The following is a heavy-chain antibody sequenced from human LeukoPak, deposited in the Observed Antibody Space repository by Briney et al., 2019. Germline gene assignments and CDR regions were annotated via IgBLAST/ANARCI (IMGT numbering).Heavy chain of an antibody. J-gene: IGHJ4*02. V-gene: IGHV3-21*01. D-gene: IGHD3-10*01. CDR1: GFTFSSYS. CDR2: ISSSSSDI. CDR3: ARGDGHGSGIYSKPPFNS. Sequence: GGSLRLSCAASGFTFSSYSMNWVRQAPGKGLEWVSSISSSSSDIYDADSVKGRFTISRDNAKNSLYLQMNSLRAEDTAVYYCARGDGHGSGIYSKPPFNSWGQGTQVSVSS.